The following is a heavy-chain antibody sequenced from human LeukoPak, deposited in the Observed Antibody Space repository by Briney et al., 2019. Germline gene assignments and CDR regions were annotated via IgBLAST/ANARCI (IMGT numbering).Heavy chain of an antibody. D-gene: IGHD5-24*01. J-gene: IGHJ4*02. Sequence: GASVKVSCKASGYTFSNYAMSWVRQAPGQGLEWMGGIIPIFGTANYAQKFQGRVTITTDESTSTAYMELSSLRSEDTAVYYCARSRTWSRDGYNSPFDYWGQGTLVTVSS. CDR2: IIPIFGTA. V-gene: IGHV1-69*05. CDR3: ARSRTWSRDGYNSPFDY. CDR1: GYTFSNYA.